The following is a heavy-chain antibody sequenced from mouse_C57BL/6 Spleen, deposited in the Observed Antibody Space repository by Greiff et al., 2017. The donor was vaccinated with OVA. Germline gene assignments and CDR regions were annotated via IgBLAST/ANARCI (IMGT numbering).Heavy chain of an antibody. CDR3: ARRGTGSFDY. Sequence: QVQLKQPGAELVMPGASVKLSCKASGYTFTSYWMHWVKQRPGQGLEWIGEIDPSDSYTNYNQKFKGKSTLTVDKSSSTAYMQLSSLTSEDSAVYYCARRGTGSFDYWGQGTTLTVSS. V-gene: IGHV1-69*01. J-gene: IGHJ2*01. CDR2: IDPSDSYT. CDR1: GYTFTSYW. D-gene: IGHD4-1*01.